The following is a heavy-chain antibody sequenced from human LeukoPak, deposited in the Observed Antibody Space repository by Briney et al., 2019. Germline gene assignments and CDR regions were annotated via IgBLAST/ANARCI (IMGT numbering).Heavy chain of an antibody. Sequence: ASVKVSCKASGYTFTSYYMHWVRQAPGQGLEWMGIINPSGGSTSYAQKFQGRVTMTRDMSTSTVYMELSSLRPEDTAVYYCARDRYCSGGSCSTPTNWFDPWGQGTLVTVSS. CDR1: GYTFTSYY. CDR3: ARDRYCSGGSCSTPTNWFDP. J-gene: IGHJ5*02. CDR2: INPSGGST. V-gene: IGHV1-46*01. D-gene: IGHD2-15*01.